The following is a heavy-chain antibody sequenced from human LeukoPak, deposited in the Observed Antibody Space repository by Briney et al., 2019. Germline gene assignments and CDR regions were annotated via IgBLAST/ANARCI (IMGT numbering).Heavy chain of an antibody. CDR2: IDWNDDT. CDR1: GFSLSTIGMR. V-gene: IGHV2-70*04. D-gene: IGHD6-19*01. CDR3: ARSSNDGGWYDVDY. Sequence: SGPALVKPTQTLTLTCTISGFSLSTIGMRMSWIRQPPGKALEWLARIDWNDDTLYRTSLKNRLTISKDNSKNQVVLTMTNMDPVDTATYFCARSSNDGGWYDVDYWGQGTLVTVSS. J-gene: IGHJ4*02.